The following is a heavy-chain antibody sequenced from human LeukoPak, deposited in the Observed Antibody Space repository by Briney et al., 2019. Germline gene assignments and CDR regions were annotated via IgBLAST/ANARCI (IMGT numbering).Heavy chain of an antibody. CDR3: ARDRAASPLSGWFDP. Sequence: ETLSLTCTVSGGSISSSSYYWGWIRQPPGKGLEWIGSIYYSGSTYYNPSLKSRVTISVDTSKNQFSLKLSSVTAADTAVYYCARDRAASPLSGWFDPWGQGTLVTVSS. CDR2: IYYSGST. V-gene: IGHV4-39*07. J-gene: IGHJ5*02. CDR1: GGSISSSSYY. D-gene: IGHD6-6*01.